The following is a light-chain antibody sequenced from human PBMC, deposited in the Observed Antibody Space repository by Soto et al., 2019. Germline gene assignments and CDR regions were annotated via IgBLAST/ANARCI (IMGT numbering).Light chain of an antibody. CDR1: SSNSGENY. V-gene: IGLV1-51*01. J-gene: IGLJ3*02. Sequence: QSLLTPPPSVSAAPGQKVCIWCPGSSSNSGENYVSRYQKLTGTAPKLLMYHNNKTPSGTQDRFSVSQSGTTAPLGITGLHTGDEADYYCGTWDTMLSAEVFG. CDR3: GTWDTMLSAEV. CDR2: HNN.